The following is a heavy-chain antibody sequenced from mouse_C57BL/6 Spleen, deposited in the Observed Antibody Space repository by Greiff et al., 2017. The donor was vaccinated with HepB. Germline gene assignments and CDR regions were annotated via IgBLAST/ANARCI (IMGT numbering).Heavy chain of an antibody. CDR2: IDPSDSET. CDR1: GYTFTSYW. CDR3: AREDYGRAMDY. V-gene: IGHV1-52*01. Sequence: VQLKQPGAELVRPGSSVKLSCKASGYTFTSYWMHWVKQRPIQGLEWIGNIDPSDSETHYNQKFKDKATLTVDKSSSTAYMQLSSLTSEDSAVYYCAREDYGRAMDYWGQGTSVTVSS. J-gene: IGHJ4*01. D-gene: IGHD1-1*01.